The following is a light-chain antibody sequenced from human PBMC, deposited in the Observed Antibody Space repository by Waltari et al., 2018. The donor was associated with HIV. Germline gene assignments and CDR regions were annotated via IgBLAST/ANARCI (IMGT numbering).Light chain of an antibody. J-gene: IGKJ4*01. CDR3: QQLNSFPLT. CDR2: AAS. CDR1: QGIGSY. Sequence: DVQLTQSPSFLSAPVGDRVTITCRARQGIGSYLAWYQQKPGKAPKLLIYAASTLQSGVPSMFSGSGSGTEFTLTISSLQPEDFATYYCQQLNSFPLTFGGGTKVEIK. V-gene: IGKV1-9*01.